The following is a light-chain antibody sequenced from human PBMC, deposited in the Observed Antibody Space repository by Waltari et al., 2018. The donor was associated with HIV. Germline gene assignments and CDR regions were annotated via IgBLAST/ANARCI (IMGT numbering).Light chain of an antibody. J-gene: IGKJ5*01. V-gene: IGKV3-11*01. Sequence: VLTQSPASLVLSPGERATLSCRASQSVRNYLAWYQQKPGQAPRLLIYGASSRATGIPARFSGSGSGTDFTLTISSLEPGDFAVYYCQHRSNWPITFGQGTRLEIK. CDR3: QHRSNWPIT. CDR1: QSVRNY. CDR2: GAS.